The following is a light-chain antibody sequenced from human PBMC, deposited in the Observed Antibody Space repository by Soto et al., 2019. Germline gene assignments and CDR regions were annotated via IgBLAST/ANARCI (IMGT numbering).Light chain of an antibody. CDR2: GNI. CDR3: QSYDSTRSARYV. CDR1: SSNIGAGYD. V-gene: IGLV1-40*01. J-gene: IGLJ1*01. Sequence: QSVLTQPPSLSGAPGQRVTISCTGSSSNIGAGYDVHWYQQRPGTAPKLLIFGNINRPSGVPDRFSGSKSGTSASLAITGLQAEDEGDYYCQSYDSTRSARYVFGTGTKVTVL.